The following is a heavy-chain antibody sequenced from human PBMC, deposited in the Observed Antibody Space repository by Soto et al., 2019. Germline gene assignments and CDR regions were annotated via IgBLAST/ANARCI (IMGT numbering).Heavy chain of an antibody. D-gene: IGHD2-15*01. J-gene: IGHJ6*03. CDR2: ISSNGGST. CDR3: ARGYCSGGSCYPYYDYYYYMDV. V-gene: IGHV3-64*01. CDR1: GFTFSSYA. Sequence: EVQLVESGGGLVQPGGSLRLSCAASGFTFSSYAMHWVRQAPGKGLEYVSAISSNGGSTYYANSVKGRFTISRDNSKNTLYLQMGSLRAEDMAVYYCARGYCSGGSCYPYYDYYYYMDVWGKGTTVTVSS.